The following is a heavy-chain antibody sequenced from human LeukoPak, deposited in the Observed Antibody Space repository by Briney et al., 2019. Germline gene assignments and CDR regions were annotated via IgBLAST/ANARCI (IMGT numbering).Heavy chain of an antibody. Sequence: KPSETLSLTCTVSGGSISSSSYYWGWIRQPPGKELEWIGSSYYSGSTYYNPSLKSRVTISVDTSKNQFSLKLSSVTAADTAVYYCARDPYLVRGATYYYYYMDVWGKGTAVTVSS. CDR1: GGSISSSSYY. CDR3: ARDPYLVRGATYYYYYMDV. CDR2: SYYSGST. V-gene: IGHV4-39*02. J-gene: IGHJ6*03. D-gene: IGHD3-10*01.